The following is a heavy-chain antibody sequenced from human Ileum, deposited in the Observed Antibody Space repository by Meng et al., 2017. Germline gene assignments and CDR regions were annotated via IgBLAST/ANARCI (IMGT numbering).Heavy chain of an antibody. Sequence: LQEPAPSLAQPSQTLSLPCPVSVGSSGGGYYFWSWCRQHPEKGLEWIGYIYHSGVTYYSPSLKSRLTISVDTSKNQFSLKLSSVTAADTAIYYCARGVVTYYDSSTLTWFDPWGQGALVTVSS. D-gene: IGHD3-22*01. CDR2: IYHSGVT. CDR1: VGSSGGGYYF. V-gene: IGHV4-31*03. J-gene: IGHJ5*02. CDR3: ARGVVTYYDSSTLTWFDP.